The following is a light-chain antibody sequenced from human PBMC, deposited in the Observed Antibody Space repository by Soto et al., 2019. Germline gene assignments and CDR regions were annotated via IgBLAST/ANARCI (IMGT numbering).Light chain of an antibody. CDR3: QQYGSSPRT. CDR1: QSVSIL. J-gene: IGKJ1*01. V-gene: IGKV3-20*01. Sequence: EIVMTQSPATLSVSPWERATLSCRASQSVSILLAWYQQKPGQAPRLLIYGASSRATGIPDRFSGSGSGTDFTLTISRLEPEDFAAYYCQQYGSSPRTFGQGTKVDNK. CDR2: GAS.